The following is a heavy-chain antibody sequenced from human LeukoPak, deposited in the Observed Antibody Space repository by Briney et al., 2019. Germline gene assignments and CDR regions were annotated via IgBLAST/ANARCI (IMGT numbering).Heavy chain of an antibody. Sequence: SETLSLTCTVSGGSISSYYWSWIRQPPGKGLEWIGYIYYSGSTNYNPSLKSRVTISVDRSKNQFSLKLSSVTAADTAVYYCAREVVGATSPPFDYWGQGTLVTVSS. D-gene: IGHD1-26*01. CDR2: IYYSGST. J-gene: IGHJ4*02. CDR3: AREVVGATSPPFDY. V-gene: IGHV4-59*12. CDR1: GGSISSYY.